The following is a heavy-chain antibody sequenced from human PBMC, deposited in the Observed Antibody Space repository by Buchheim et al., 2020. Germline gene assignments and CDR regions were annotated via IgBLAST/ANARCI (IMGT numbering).Heavy chain of an antibody. CDR3: TRGESGSYLEINY. D-gene: IGHD1-26*01. V-gene: IGHV3-74*01. CDR2: INSDGRST. CDR1: GFTFSSYW. J-gene: IGHJ4*02. Sequence: EVQLVESGGGLVQPGGSLRLSCAASGFTFSSYWMHWVRQAPGKGLVWVSRINSDGRSTSYADSVEGRITISRDNAKKTLYLQMNSLRAEDTAMYYCTRGESGSYLEINYWGQGTL.